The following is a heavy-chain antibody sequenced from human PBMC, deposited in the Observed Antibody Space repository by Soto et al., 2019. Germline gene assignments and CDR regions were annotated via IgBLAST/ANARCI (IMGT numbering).Heavy chain of an antibody. J-gene: IGHJ3*02. Sequence: GGSLRLSCAASGFTFSSYWMHWVRQAPGKGLVWVSRINSDGSSTSYADSVKGRFTISRDNAKNTLYLQMNSLRAEDTAVYYCARVRNDYGDPYDAFDIWGQGTMVTVSS. D-gene: IGHD4-17*01. CDR1: GFTFSSYW. V-gene: IGHV3-74*01. CDR3: ARVRNDYGDPYDAFDI. CDR2: INSDGSST.